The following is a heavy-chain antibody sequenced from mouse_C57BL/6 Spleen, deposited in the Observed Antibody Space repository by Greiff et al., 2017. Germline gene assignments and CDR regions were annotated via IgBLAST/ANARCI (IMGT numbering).Heavy chain of an antibody. CDR2: ISDGGSYT. CDR3: AREIYYGNVRGAIDY. Sequence: DVMLVESGGGSVKPGGSLKLSCAASGFTFSSYAMSWVRQTPDTRLAWVATISDGGSYTYYPDNVKGRFTISRDNAKNNLYLQMSHLKSEDKAMYYCAREIYYGNVRGAIDYWGQGTSVTVSS. V-gene: IGHV5-4*03. J-gene: IGHJ4*01. CDR1: GFTFSSYA. D-gene: IGHD2-1*01.